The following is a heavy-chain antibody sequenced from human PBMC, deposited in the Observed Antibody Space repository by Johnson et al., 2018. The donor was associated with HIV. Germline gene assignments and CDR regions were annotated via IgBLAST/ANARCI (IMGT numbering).Heavy chain of an antibody. CDR2: MSYDGSNK. D-gene: IGHD1-1*01. J-gene: IGHJ3*02. CDR1: GFTFSNYG. V-gene: IGHV3-30*18. Sequence: VQLVESGGGVVQPGRSLRLSCAASGFTFSNYGLHWVRQAPGKGLEWVALMSYDGSNKYTADSVKGRFTISRDTSKNTLYLQMNSLRTEDTAVYYCAKERGYNYVGGDAFDIWGQGTMVTVSS. CDR3: AKERGYNYVGGDAFDI.